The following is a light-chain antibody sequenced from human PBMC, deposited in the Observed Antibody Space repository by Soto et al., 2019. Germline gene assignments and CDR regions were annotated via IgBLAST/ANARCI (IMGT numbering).Light chain of an antibody. CDR1: QSVTSN. CDR3: QQYNNWPRT. V-gene: IGKV3-15*01. J-gene: IGKJ1*01. Sequence: EIEMTQSPATLSVSPGERATLSCRASQSVTSNLAWYQQKPGQPPRLLIYGASTRATAIPAMFSGSGSGTEFTLTISSLQSEDFAVYYCQQYNNWPRTLGQGTKVEVK. CDR2: GAS.